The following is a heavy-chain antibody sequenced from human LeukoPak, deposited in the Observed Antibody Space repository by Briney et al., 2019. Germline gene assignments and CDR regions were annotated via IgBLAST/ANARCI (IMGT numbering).Heavy chain of an antibody. D-gene: IGHD3-10*01. J-gene: IGHJ4*02. V-gene: IGHV3-30*01. CDR3: ARDRKGYGSGSYHLDY. Sequence: PGRSLRLSCAASGFTFSSYAMPWVRQAPGKGLEWVAVISYDGSNKYYADSVKGRFTIYRDNSKNTLYLQMNSLRAEDTAVYYCARDRKGYGSGSYHLDYWGQGTLVTVSS. CDR2: ISYDGSNK. CDR1: GFTFSSYA.